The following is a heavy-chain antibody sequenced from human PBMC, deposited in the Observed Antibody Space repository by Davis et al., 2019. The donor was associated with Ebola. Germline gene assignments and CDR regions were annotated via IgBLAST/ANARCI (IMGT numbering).Heavy chain of an antibody. CDR3: AASVEY. CDR1: GFTFNRYD. D-gene: IGHD2-21*01. CDR2: ISHDGINE. Sequence: PGGSLRLSCAASGFTFNRYDMRWVRQAPGKGLEWVAVISHDGINEVYGDSVKGRFTISRDNSKNTFYLQMKSLRPEDTAVYYCAASVEYWGQGTLVTVSS. J-gene: IGHJ4*02. V-gene: IGHV3-30*03.